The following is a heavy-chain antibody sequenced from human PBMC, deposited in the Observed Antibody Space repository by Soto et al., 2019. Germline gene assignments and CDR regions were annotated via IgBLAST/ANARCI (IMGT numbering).Heavy chain of an antibody. Sequence: ASVKVSCKASGYTFSNYGIHWVRQAPGQRLEWMGLINAGNGNTKYSQKFQGRVTLTRDTSASTAYMELTSLRDEDTAVYFCARDPSRRSPPDLWGQGTLVTVSS. CDR1: GYTFSNYG. D-gene: IGHD6-6*01. V-gene: IGHV1-3*01. J-gene: IGHJ5*02. CDR2: INAGNGNT. CDR3: ARDPSRRSPPDL.